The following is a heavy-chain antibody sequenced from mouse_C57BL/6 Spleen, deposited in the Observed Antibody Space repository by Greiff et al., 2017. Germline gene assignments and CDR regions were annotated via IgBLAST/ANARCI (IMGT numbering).Heavy chain of an antibody. Sequence: EVQLQQSGPGLVKPSQSLSLTCSVTGYSITSGYYWNWIRQFPGNKLEWMGYISYDGSNNYNPSLKNRISITRDTSKNQFFLKLNSVTTEDTATYYCARRGYYGSDWYFDVWGTGTTVTVSS. CDR2: ISYDGSN. CDR1: GYSITSGYY. J-gene: IGHJ1*03. CDR3: ARRGYYGSDWYFDV. D-gene: IGHD1-1*01. V-gene: IGHV3-6*01.